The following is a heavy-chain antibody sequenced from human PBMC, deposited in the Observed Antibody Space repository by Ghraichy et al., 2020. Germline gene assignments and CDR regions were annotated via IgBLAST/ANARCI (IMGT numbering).Heavy chain of an antibody. Sequence: GESLNISCVASGFTFSNYAMIWVRQAPGKGLEWVSGISGSGDSTYYADSVTGRFTISRDYSKNTLYLLMNTLRPEDTAVYYCAKNTGYDFVWRCYRWRGRYFDFWGQGTLVTVSS. J-gene: IGHJ4*02. CDR3: AKNTGYDFVWRCYRWRGRYFDF. V-gene: IGHV3-23*01. CDR2: ISGSGDST. CDR1: GFTFSNYA. D-gene: IGHD3-16*02.